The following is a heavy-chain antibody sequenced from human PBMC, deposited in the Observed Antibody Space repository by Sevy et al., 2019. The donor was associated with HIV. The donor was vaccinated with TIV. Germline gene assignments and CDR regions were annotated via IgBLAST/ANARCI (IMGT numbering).Heavy chain of an antibody. V-gene: IGHV1-2*06. D-gene: IGHD3-10*01. CDR2: INPNSGGT. Sequence: ASVKVSRKASGYTFTGYYMHWVRQAPGQGLEWMGRINPNSGGTNYAQKFKGRVTMTRDTSISTAYMELSRLRSDDTAVYYWARGKADARAFDIWGQGTMVTVSS. CDR3: ARGKADARAFDI. J-gene: IGHJ3*02. CDR1: GYTFTGYY.